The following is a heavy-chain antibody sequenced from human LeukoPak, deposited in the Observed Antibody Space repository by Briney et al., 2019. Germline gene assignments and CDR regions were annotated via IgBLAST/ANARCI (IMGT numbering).Heavy chain of an antibody. J-gene: IGHJ4*02. CDR1: GFTFSNAW. V-gene: IGHV3-53*01. Sequence: GGSLRLSCAASGFTFSNAWMSWVRQAPGKGLEWVSVTYSGGSTYYADSVKGRFTISRDNSKSTLYIQMNSLRAEDTAVYYCARAKPKNMVRGLIMRRESRYYFDYWGQGTLVTVSS. CDR2: TYSGGST. CDR3: ARAKPKNMVRGLIMRRESRYYFDY. D-gene: IGHD3-10*01.